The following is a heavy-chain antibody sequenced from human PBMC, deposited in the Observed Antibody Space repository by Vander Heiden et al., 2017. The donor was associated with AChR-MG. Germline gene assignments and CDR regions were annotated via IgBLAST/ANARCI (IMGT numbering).Heavy chain of an antibody. D-gene: IGHD3-3*01. CDR1: GFTFSSSS. CDR2: ISSSSSYI. J-gene: IGHJ6*02. V-gene: IGHV3-21*01. Sequence: EVQLVESGGGLVKPGGSLRLSCAASGFTFSSSSMYWVRQAPGKGLEWVSSISSSSSYIYYADSVKGRFTISRDNAKNSLYLQMNSLRAEDTAVYYCSGGYYDFWSGYSTYYYYGMDVWGQGTTVTVSS. CDR3: SGGYYDFWSGYSTYYYYGMDV.